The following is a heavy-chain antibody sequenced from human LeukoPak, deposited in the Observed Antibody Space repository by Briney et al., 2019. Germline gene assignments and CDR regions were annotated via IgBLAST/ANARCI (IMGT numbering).Heavy chain of an antibody. J-gene: IGHJ4*02. CDR1: GGTFSSYA. Sequence: SVKVSCKASGGTFSSYAISWMRQAPGQGLEWMGRIIPILGIANYAQKFQGRVTITADKSTSTAYMELSSLRSEDTAVYYCATQFIAAAGTDYWGQGTLVTVSS. V-gene: IGHV1-69*04. CDR2: IIPILGIA. D-gene: IGHD6-13*01. CDR3: ATQFIAAAGTDY.